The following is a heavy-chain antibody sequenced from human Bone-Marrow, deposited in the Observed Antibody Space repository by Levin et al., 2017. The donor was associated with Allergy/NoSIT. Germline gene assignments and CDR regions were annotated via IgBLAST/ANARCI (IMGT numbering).Heavy chain of an antibody. CDR3: ARAECRRTACYPL. D-gene: IGHD2-2*01. V-gene: IGHV1-2*02. J-gene: IGHJ4*02. CDR1: GYIFTGYY. CDR2: INPASCAV. Sequence: ASVKVSCKASGYIFTGYYIHWVRQAPGQGLEWMGWINPASCAVNYAQKFLGRVTMTRDTSISTAYIQLSRVTSDYTAVYYCARAECRRTACYPLWGQGTLVTVSS.